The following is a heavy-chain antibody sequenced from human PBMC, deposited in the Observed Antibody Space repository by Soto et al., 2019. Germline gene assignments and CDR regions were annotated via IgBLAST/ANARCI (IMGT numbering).Heavy chain of an antibody. CDR1: GYTFTRNW. D-gene: IGHD2-21*02. CDR3: ATPGGRDFNAFDV. Sequence: ESRKISCKGSGYTFTRNWIGWVRQMPGKGLEWMGIIFPIDSDTRYSPSSQGQATISADNSISTAYLQWSSLKASDTAIYYCATPGGRDFNAFDVWGKGTMVTVSS. J-gene: IGHJ3*01. V-gene: IGHV5-51*01. CDR2: IFPIDSDT.